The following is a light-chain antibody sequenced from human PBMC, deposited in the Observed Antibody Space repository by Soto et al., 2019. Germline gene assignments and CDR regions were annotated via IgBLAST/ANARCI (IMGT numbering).Light chain of an antibody. CDR1: QTISSW. J-gene: IGKJ1*01. V-gene: IGKV1-5*03. CDR3: QHYNSYSEA. CDR2: KAS. Sequence: IKMTQSPSTLSGKVGDRVTITCGASQTISSWLAWYQQKPGKAPKLLIYKASTLKSGVPSRFSGSGSGTEFTLTISSLQPDDFATYYCQHYNSYSEAFGQGTIVDI.